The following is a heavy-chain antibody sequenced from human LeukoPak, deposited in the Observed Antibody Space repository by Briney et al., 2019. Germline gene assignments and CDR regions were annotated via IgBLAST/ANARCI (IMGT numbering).Heavy chain of an antibody. CDR3: SAGDVFDI. V-gene: IGHV3-7*01. J-gene: IGHJ3*02. CDR2: INQDESVE. Sequence: GGSLRLSCEVSGFSFRNYWMTWVRQAPGKGLEWVANINQDESVEQYADSVKGRFTITRDNGKNSLHLQMNSLRAEDTAVYYCSAGDVFDIWGQGTMVTVSS. CDR1: GFSFRNYW.